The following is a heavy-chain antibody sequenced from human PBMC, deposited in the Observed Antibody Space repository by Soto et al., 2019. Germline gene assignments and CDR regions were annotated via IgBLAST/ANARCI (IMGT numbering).Heavy chain of an antibody. CDR2: IKGDGSVT. Sequence: EVQLVESGGGLAQPGGSLRLSCAASGFTFSNFWMSWARQAPGKGLEWVANIKGDGSVTQYVASVEGRFTISRDNAKYSLYLQMNSLRGEDTAFYYCVIPTRSVRGMGVWGQGTTVTVSS. CDR1: GFTFSNFW. J-gene: IGHJ6*02. CDR3: VIPTRSVRGMGV. V-gene: IGHV3-7*03. D-gene: IGHD6-6*01.